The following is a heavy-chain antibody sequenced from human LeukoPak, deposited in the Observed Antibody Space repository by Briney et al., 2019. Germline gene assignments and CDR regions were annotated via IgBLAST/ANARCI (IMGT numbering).Heavy chain of an antibody. CDR3: ARDLSYGSGIRNFDY. D-gene: IGHD3-10*01. Sequence: ASVKVSCKASGYTFISYGISWVRQAPGQGPEWMGWVSAYNGNTSYVQKFQGRVTMTTDTSTRTVYMELRSLRSDDTAVYYCARDLSYGSGIRNFDYWGQGTLVIVS. J-gene: IGHJ4*02. CDR1: GYTFISYG. CDR2: VSAYNGNT. V-gene: IGHV1-18*01.